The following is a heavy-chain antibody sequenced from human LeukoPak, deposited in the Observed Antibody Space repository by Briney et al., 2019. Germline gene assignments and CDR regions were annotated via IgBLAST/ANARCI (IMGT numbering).Heavy chain of an antibody. CDR1: GYTFTSYA. D-gene: IGHD1-26*01. V-gene: IGHV1-3*01. CDR2: INAGNGNT. CDR3: ARDSEGAASFDY. Sequence: GASVKVSCKASGYTFTSYAMHWVRQAPGQRLEWMGWINAGNGNTKYSQKFQGRVTITRDTSASTAYMELSSLRSEDTAVYYCARDSEGAASFDYWGQGTLVTVSS. J-gene: IGHJ4*02.